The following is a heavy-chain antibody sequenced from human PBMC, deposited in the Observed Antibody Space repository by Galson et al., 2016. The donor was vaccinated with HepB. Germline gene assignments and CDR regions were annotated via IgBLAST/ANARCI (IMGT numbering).Heavy chain of an antibody. D-gene: IGHD4-17*01. CDR1: GYTFTSYG. CDR2: TRGYKDDT. CDR3: VKDFTPIMTVSKNFDH. J-gene: IGHJ4*02. V-gene: IGHV1-18*01. Sequence: SVKVSCKASGYTFTSYGINWVRQAPGQGLEWMGWTRGYKDDTKYAQTFQGRLTMTADTSTSTVYMDLSSLRADDTAVYYCVKDFTPIMTVSKNFDHWGQGTLVTVSS.